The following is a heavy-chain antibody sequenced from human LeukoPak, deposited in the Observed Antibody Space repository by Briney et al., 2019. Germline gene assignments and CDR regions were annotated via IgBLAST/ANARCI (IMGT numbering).Heavy chain of an antibody. D-gene: IGHD3-10*01. V-gene: IGHV4-30-4*01. CDR3: AREVRRDGSGKPTRRFDY. Sequence: SQTLSLTCTVSGGSISSGDYYWSWIRQPPGKGQEWIGYIYYSGSTYYNPSLKSRVTISVDTSKNQFSLKLSSVTAADTAVYYCAREVRRDGSGKPTRRFDYWGQGTLVTVYS. CDR2: IYYSGST. CDR1: GGSISSGDYY. J-gene: IGHJ4*02.